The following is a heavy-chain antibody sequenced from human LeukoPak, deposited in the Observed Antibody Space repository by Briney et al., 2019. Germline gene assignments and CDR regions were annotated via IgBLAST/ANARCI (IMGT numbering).Heavy chain of an antibody. J-gene: IGHJ4*02. CDR1: GFTFSSYA. V-gene: IGHV3-23*01. D-gene: IGHD1-26*01. Sequence: PGGSLRLSCAASGFTFSSYAMTWVRQAPGKGLEWVSSISAGGGTTHYADSVKGRFTISRDNSKNTLFLRMNSLRAEDTAVFYCAKAMGRSYFDHWGQGTLVTVSS. CDR3: AKAMGRSYFDH. CDR2: ISAGGGTT.